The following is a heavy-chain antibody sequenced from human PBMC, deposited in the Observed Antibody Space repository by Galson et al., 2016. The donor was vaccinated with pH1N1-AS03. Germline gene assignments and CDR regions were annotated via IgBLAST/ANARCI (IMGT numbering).Heavy chain of an antibody. CDR1: GYTFTGYY. CDR2: INPNSGGT. CDR3: AITAVAVLEFDY. Sequence: SVKVSCKASGYTFTGYYMHWVRQAPGQGLEWMGWINPNSGGTNYAQKFQGRVTMTRDTSISTAYMALSRLRSDDTSVYYCAITAVAVLEFDYWGQGTLVTVSS. V-gene: IGHV1-2*02. D-gene: IGHD6-19*01. J-gene: IGHJ4*02.